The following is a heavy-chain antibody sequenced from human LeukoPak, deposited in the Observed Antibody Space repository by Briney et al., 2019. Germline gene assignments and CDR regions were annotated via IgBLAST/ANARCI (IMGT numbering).Heavy chain of an antibody. Sequence: GGSLRLSCAASGFTFSSYSMNWVRQAPGKGLEWVSYISSSSSTIYYADSVKGRFTISRDNAKNSLYLQMNSLRAEDTAVYYCARGGGYYDILTGYSRDAFDIWGQGTMVTVSS. CDR2: ISSSSSTI. CDR1: GFTFSSYS. D-gene: IGHD3-9*01. V-gene: IGHV3-48*01. J-gene: IGHJ3*02. CDR3: ARGGGYYDILTGYSRDAFDI.